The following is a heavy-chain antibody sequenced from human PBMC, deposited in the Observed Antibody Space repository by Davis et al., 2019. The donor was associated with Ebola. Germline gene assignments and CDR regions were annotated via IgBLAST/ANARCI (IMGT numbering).Heavy chain of an antibody. V-gene: IGHV1-2*04. CDR3: VRFGGTCSGGSCYSYYYYGMDV. CDR1: GYTFTGYY. Sequence: ASVKVSCKASGYTFTGYYMHWVRQAPGQGLEWMGWINPNSGGTNYAQKFQGWVTMTRDTSISTAYLQWSSLKASDTAMYYCVRFGGTCSGGSCYSYYYYGMDVWGQGTTVTVSS. D-gene: IGHD2-15*01. J-gene: IGHJ6*02. CDR2: INPNSGGT.